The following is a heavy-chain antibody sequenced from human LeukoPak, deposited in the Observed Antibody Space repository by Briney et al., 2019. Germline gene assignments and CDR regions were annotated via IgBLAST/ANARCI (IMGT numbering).Heavy chain of an antibody. D-gene: IGHD6-13*01. CDR1: GFTFSDYY. Sequence: PGGSLRLSCAASGFTFSDYYMSWIRQAPGKGLEWVSYISSSSSYTNYADSVKGRFTISRDNAKNSLYLQMNSLRAEDTAVYYCARARSVSSTWDYWGQGTLVTASS. CDR3: ARARSVSSTWDY. J-gene: IGHJ4*02. V-gene: IGHV3-11*05. CDR2: ISSSSSYT.